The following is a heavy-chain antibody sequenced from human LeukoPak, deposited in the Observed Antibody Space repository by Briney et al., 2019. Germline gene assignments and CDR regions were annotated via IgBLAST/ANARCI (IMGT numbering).Heavy chain of an antibody. CDR3: TRVGYYDRSGYSDY. J-gene: IGHJ4*02. D-gene: IGHD3-22*01. V-gene: IGHV3-21*01. CDR2: ISSSSSYI. Sequence: GGSLRLSCAASGFTFSSYSMNWVRQAPGKGLEWVSSISSSSSYIYYAYLVKGRFTIFRDNANKSLYLQMNSLRAEDTAVYYSTRVGYYDRSGYSDYWGQGTLVTVSS. CDR1: GFTFSSYS.